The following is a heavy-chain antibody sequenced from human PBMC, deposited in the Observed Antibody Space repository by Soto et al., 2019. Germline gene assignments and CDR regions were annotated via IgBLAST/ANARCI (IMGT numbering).Heavy chain of an antibody. CDR1: GFTFSGSA. CDR3: TRHVGSSDDAFDI. V-gene: IGHV3-73*01. D-gene: IGHD1-26*01. Sequence: GGSLRLSCAASGFTFSGSAMHWVRQASGKGLEWVGRIRSKANSYATAYAASVKGRFTISRDDSKKTAYLQMNSLKTEDAAVYYCTRHVGSSDDAFDIWGQGTMVTVSS. J-gene: IGHJ3*02. CDR2: IRSKANSYAT.